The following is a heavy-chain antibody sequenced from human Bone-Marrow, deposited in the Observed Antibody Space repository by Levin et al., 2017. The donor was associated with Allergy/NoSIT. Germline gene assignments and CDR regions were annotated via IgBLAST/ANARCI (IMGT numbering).Heavy chain of an antibody. V-gene: IGHV3-21*01. J-gene: IGHJ3*02. Sequence: GGSLRLSCAASGFTFSSYSMNWVRQAPGKGLEWVSSISSSSSYIYYADSVKGRFTISRDNAKNSLYLQMNSLRAEDTAVYYCAREDHLEVGAIGGPDAFDIWGQGTMVTVSS. CDR1: GFTFSSYS. CDR2: ISSSSSYI. D-gene: IGHD1-26*01. CDR3: AREDHLEVGAIGGPDAFDI.